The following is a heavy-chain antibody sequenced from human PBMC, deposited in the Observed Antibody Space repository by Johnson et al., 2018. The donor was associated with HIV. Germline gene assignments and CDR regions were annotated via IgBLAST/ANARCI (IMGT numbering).Heavy chain of an antibody. Sequence: VQLVESGGGVVQPGRSLRLSCAASGFTFSSYWMSWVRQAPGKGLEWVANIKQDGSEKYYVDSVKGRLTISRDNAKNSLYLQMNSLRPEDTAVYFCAREKGMTTIRDAFDIWGQGTMGTVSS. D-gene: IGHD5-24*01. V-gene: IGHV3-7*01. J-gene: IGHJ3*02. CDR3: AREKGMTTIRDAFDI. CDR2: IKQDGSEK. CDR1: GFTFSSYW.